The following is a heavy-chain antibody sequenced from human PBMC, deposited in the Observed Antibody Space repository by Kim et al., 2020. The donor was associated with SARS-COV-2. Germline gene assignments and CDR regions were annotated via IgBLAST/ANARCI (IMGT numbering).Heavy chain of an antibody. Sequence: KSRVTISVETSKNQFSRKLSSVTAADTAVYYCARLGPYYDFWSGYPPLDYWGQGTLVTVSS. D-gene: IGHD3-3*01. V-gene: IGHV4-39*01. CDR3: ARLGPYYDFWSGYPPLDY. J-gene: IGHJ4*02.